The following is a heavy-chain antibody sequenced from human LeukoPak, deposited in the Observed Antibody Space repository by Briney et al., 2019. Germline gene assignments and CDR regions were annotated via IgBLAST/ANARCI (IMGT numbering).Heavy chain of an antibody. CDR2: ISGNGERT. Sequence: PDGSLRLSCAASGFPFNSFAMSWVRQAPGKGLEWVSAISGNGERTYYADSEKGRLTISRDNSKNTLYLQMNSLRADDTAVYYCAKGMGATIVYYYYAMDVWGQGTTVTVSS. CDR1: GFPFNSFA. V-gene: IGHV3-23*01. J-gene: IGHJ6*02. CDR3: AKGMGATIVYYYYAMDV. D-gene: IGHD1-26*01.